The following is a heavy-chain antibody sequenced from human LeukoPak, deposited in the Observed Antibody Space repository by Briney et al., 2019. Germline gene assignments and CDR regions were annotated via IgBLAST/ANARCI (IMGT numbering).Heavy chain of an antibody. J-gene: IGHJ4*02. D-gene: IGHD3-16*01. V-gene: IGHV3-33*01. CDR3: TRDGGSGIDY. CDR2: IWYDGSKM. CDR1: GFTFSSYG. Sequence: GGSLRLSCVVSGFTFSSYGMHWLRQAPGKGLEWVAVIWYDGSKMFYGDSVKGRFSVSRDDSKNTLYLQMSSLRAEDTAAYYCTRDGGSGIDYWGQGTLVTVSS.